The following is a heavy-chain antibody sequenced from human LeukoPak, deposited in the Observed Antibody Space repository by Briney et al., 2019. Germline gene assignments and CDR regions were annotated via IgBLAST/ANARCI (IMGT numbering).Heavy chain of an antibody. CDR3: ARKQRGGAVYY. J-gene: IGHJ4*02. V-gene: IGHV3-21*01. CDR1: GFTFRADI. Sequence: GGSLRLSCAASGFTFRADIMNSVRQAPGKGLEWVSSISSSSAFIYYADSVKGRFTISRDNAKNSLYLQMNSLRAEDTAVYYCARKQRGGAVYYWGQGTLVTVSS. D-gene: IGHD1-14*01. CDR2: ISSSSAFI.